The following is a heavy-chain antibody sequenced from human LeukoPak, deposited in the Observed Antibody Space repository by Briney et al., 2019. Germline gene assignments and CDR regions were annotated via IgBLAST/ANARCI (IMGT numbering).Heavy chain of an antibody. CDR1: GGSISSGGYY. D-gene: IGHD6-13*01. CDR2: IYYSGST. V-gene: IGHV4-31*03. J-gene: IGHJ5*02. Sequence: SETLSLTCTVSGGSISSGGYYWSWIRQHPGKGLEWIGYIYYSGSTYYNPSLKSRVTISVDTSKNQFSLKLSSVTAADTAVYYGAAQIPYSSSHNWSDPWGQGTLVTVSS. CDR3: AAQIPYSSSHNWSDP.